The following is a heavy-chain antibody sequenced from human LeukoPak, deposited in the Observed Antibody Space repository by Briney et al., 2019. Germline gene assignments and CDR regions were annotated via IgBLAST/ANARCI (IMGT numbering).Heavy chain of an antibody. CDR1: GYTFTGYY. V-gene: IGHV1-2*02. Sequence: ASVRVSCKASGYTFTGYYMHWVRQAPGQGLEWMGWINPNSGGTNYAQKFQGRVTMTRDTSISTAYMELSRLRSDDTAVYYCARVGEGSGSPCGWGQGTLVTVSS. CDR2: INPNSGGT. CDR3: ARVGEGSGSPCG. J-gene: IGHJ4*02. D-gene: IGHD3-10*01.